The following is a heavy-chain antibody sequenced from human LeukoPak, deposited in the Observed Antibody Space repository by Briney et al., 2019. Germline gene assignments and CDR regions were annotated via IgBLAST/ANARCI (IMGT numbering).Heavy chain of an antibody. Sequence: PSQTLSLTCTVSGGSISSGDYYWSCIRQPPGKGLEWIGYIYYSGSTYYNPSLKSRVTISVDTSNNQFSLKLSSVTAADTAVYYCARDGVVPAAAMLDAFDIWGQGTMVTVSS. D-gene: IGHD2-2*01. J-gene: IGHJ3*02. CDR2: IYYSGST. V-gene: IGHV4-30-4*08. CDR1: GGSISSGDYY. CDR3: ARDGVVPAAAMLDAFDI.